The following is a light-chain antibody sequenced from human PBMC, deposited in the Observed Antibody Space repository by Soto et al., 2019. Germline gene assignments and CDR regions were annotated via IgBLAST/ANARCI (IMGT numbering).Light chain of an antibody. CDR2: EAS. CDR3: QQHINWPLT. J-gene: IGKJ4*01. Sequence: IVCSQSPATLSFSPGQIATLACRASQTVSSSLAWYQQKPGQAARLLSYEASNRATGIPARFSGSGSGADFTLSISSLEPEDFALYYCQQHINWPLTFGGGTKVDIK. V-gene: IGKV3-11*01. CDR1: QTVSSS.